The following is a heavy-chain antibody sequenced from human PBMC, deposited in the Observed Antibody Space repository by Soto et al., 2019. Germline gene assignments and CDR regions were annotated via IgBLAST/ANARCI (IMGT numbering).Heavy chain of an antibody. CDR1: GYSFTSYW. CDR3: ARGGSSSSVTDYYYYYMDV. CDR2: IYPGDSDT. Sequence: GESLKISCKGSGYSFTSYWIGWVRQMPGKGLEWMGIIYPGDSDTRYSPSFQGQVTISADKSISTAYLQWSSLKASDTAMYYCARGGSSSSVTDYYYYYMDVWGKGTTVTVSS. J-gene: IGHJ6*03. V-gene: IGHV5-51*01. D-gene: IGHD6-6*01.